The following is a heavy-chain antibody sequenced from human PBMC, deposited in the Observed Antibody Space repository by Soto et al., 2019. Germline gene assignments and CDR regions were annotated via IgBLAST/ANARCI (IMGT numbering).Heavy chain of an antibody. V-gene: IGHV1-69*13. CDR1: GGAFSSYA. D-gene: IGHD5-12*01. Sequence: GASVKFSWKASGGAFSSYAISCVLHAPGQGLEWMGGIIPIFGTANYAQKFQGRVTITADESTSTAYMELSSLRSEDTAVYYCARVRRDGYNWGPYFDYWGQGTLVTVSS. CDR2: IIPIFGTA. CDR3: ARVRRDGYNWGPYFDY. J-gene: IGHJ4*02.